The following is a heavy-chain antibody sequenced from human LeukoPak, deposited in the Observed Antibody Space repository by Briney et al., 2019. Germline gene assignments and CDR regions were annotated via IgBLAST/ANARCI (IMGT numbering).Heavy chain of an antibody. CDR3: ARDRYCSSTSCSNWFDP. Sequence: GGSLRLSCAASGFTFSSYAMHWVRQAPGKGLEWVAVISYDGSNKYYADSVKGRFTISRDNSKSTLYLQMNSLRAEDTAVYYCARDRYCSSTSCSNWFDPWGQGTLVTVSS. D-gene: IGHD2-2*01. V-gene: IGHV3-30*01. CDR1: GFTFSSYA. J-gene: IGHJ5*02. CDR2: ISYDGSNK.